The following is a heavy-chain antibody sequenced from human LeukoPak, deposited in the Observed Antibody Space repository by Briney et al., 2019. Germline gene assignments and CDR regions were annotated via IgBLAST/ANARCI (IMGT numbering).Heavy chain of an antibody. J-gene: IGHJ4*02. D-gene: IGHD3-16*01. Sequence: VKVSCKASGGTFSSYAISWVQQAPGQGLEWMGGIIPIFGTANYAQKFQGRVTITTDESTSTAYMELSSLRSEDTAVYYCARGIMSRGVPGNFDYWGQGTLVTVSS. V-gene: IGHV1-69*05. CDR2: IIPIFGTA. CDR3: ARGIMSRGVPGNFDY. CDR1: GGTFSSYA.